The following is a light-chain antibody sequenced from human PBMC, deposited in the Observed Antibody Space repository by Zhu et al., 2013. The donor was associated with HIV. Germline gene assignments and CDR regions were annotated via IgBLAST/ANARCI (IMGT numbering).Light chain of an antibody. V-gene: IGLV1-51*01. Sequence: QSVLTQPPSASGIPGQKVTISCSGSSSNIGNNYVSWYQQFPGTAPKVLIYDNNKRPSGIPDRFSGSRSGTSATLGITGLQTGDEADYYCATWDGSPSAGAVVFGGGTKLTVL. CDR1: SSNIGNNY. CDR2: DNN. J-gene: IGLJ3*02. CDR3: ATWDGSPSAGAVV.